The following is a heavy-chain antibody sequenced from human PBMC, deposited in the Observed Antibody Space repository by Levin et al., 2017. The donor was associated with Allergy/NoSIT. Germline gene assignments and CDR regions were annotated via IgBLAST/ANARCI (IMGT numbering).Heavy chain of an antibody. D-gene: IGHD4-11*01. Sequence: SETLSLTCTVSGGSISNTNWWSWVRQPPGKGLEWLGEIYHNGNTNYNPTLKSRVTMSVDESKNQFSLKLTSMTAADTAVYYCARDKHDYGNYVFDYWGQGTLVTVSS. J-gene: IGHJ4*02. CDR3: ARDKHDYGNYVFDY. CDR1: GGSISNTNW. CDR2: IYHNGNT. V-gene: IGHV4-4*02.